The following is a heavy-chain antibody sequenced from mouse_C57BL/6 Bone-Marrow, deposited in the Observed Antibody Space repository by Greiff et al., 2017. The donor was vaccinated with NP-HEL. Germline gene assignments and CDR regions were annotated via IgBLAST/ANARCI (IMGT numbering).Heavy chain of an antibody. CDR2: ISSGGSYT. CDR3: ARRAQAIGFYAMDY. CDR1: GFTFSSYG. J-gene: IGHJ4*01. V-gene: IGHV5-6*01. D-gene: IGHD3-2*02. Sequence: EVQVVESGGDLVKPGGSLKLSCAASGFTFSSYGMSWVRQTPDKRLEWVATISSGGSYTYYPDSVKGRFTISRDNAKNTLYLQMSSLKSEDTAMYYCARRAQAIGFYAMDYWGQGTSVTVSS.